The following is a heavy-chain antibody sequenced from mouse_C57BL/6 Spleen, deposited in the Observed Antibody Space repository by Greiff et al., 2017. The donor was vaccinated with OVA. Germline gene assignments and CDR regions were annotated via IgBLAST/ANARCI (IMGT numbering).Heavy chain of an antibody. V-gene: IGHV5-16*01. CDR2: INYDGSST. CDR1: GFTFSDYY. J-gene: IGHJ1*03. CDR3: ARWKDYDQGYWYFDV. Sequence: EVKLMESEGGLVQPGSSMKLSCTASGFTFSDYYMAWVRQVPEKGLEWVANINYDGSSTYYLDSLKSRFIISRDNAKNILYLQMSSLKSEDTATYYCARWKDYDQGYWYFDVWGTGTTVTVSS. D-gene: IGHD2-4*01.